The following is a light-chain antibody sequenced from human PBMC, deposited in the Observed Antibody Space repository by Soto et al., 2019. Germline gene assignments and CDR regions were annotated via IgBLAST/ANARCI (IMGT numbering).Light chain of an antibody. CDR2: EVS. Sequence: QSVLTQPASVSGSPGQSITISCTGTSSDVGSYNLVSWYQQHPGKAPKLMIYEVSKRPSGVSLRFSGSKSGNTASLTISGLQAEDEADYYCCSYAGSSTVVFGGGTQLTVL. J-gene: IGLJ2*01. V-gene: IGLV2-23*02. CDR1: SSDVGSYNL. CDR3: CSYAGSSTVV.